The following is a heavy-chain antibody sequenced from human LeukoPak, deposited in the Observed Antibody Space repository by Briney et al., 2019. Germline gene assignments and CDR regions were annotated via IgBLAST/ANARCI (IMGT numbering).Heavy chain of an antibody. V-gene: IGHV3-73*01. CDR1: GFTFSASA. J-gene: IGHJ4*02. CDR3: ARDLREGRIIMIVVVTLDH. Sequence: GGSLKLSCTASGFTFSASAMHWVRQASGKGLEWVGRVRSKTNNYATEYAVSVKGRFSISRDNSKNTLYLQMNSLRVEDTAVYYCARDLREGRIIMIVVVTLDHWGQGALVTVST. CDR2: VRSKTNNYAT. D-gene: IGHD3-22*01.